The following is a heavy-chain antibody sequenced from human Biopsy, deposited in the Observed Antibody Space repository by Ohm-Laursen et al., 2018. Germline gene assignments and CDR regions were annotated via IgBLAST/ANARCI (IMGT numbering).Heavy chain of an antibody. CDR1: GGSISSYH. J-gene: IGHJ4*02. Sequence: SETLSLTCPVSGGSISSYHWTWIRQPSGKGLEWLRYVYYTGTTNYNPSLESRVTMSLGSSKNLFSLRLTSVTAADTAVYYCARDTSGWPRTFDHWGQGTLVTVSS. CDR2: VYYTGTT. D-gene: IGHD6-19*01. V-gene: IGHV4-59*08. CDR3: ARDTSGWPRTFDH.